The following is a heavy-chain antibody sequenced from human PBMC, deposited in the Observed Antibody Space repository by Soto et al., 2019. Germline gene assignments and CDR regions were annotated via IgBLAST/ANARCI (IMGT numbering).Heavy chain of an antibody. CDR3: TYGEYIEYFDL. V-gene: IGHV4-39*01. J-gene: IGHJ2*01. CDR2: IYYSGST. CDR1: GGSISSSSYY. Sequence: SETLSLTCTVSGGSISSSSYYWGWIRQPPGKGLEWIGSIYYSGSTYYNPSLKSRVTVSVDTSKNQFSLKLSSVTAADTAAYWATYGEYIEYFDLWGRGTLVTVS. D-gene: IGHD4-17*01.